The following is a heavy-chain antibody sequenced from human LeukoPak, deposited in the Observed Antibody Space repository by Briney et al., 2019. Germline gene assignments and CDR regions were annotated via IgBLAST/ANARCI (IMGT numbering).Heavy chain of an antibody. CDR2: IYTSGST. Sequence: SETLSLTCTVSGGSIGSYYWSWIRQPAGKGLEWIGRIYTSGSTNYNPSLKSRVTMSVDTSKNQFSLKLSSVTAADTAVYYCARVSKWFGESTFDYWGQGTLVTVSS. D-gene: IGHD3-10*01. V-gene: IGHV4-4*07. CDR1: GGSIGSYY. CDR3: ARVSKWFGESTFDY. J-gene: IGHJ4*02.